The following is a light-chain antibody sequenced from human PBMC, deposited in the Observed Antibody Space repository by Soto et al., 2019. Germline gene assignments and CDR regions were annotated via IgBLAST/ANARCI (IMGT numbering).Light chain of an antibody. V-gene: IGKV3-15*01. CDR3: QQYNNWPLT. J-gene: IGKJ4*01. CDR2: GAS. Sequence: EIVMTQSPATLSVPPGESATLSCRASQSVSSNLAWYQQKPGQAPRLLIYGASTRATGIPARFSGSASGTEFTLTISSLQSEDFAVYYCQQYNNWPLTFGGGTKVEIK. CDR1: QSVSSN.